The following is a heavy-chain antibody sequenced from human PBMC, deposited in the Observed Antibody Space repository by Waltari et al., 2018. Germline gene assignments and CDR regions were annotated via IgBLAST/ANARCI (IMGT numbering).Heavy chain of an antibody. CDR2: INPNSGGT. V-gene: IGHV1-2*06. J-gene: IGHJ4*02. D-gene: IGHD2-2*02. CDR3: ARAKRCSSTSCYTIFDY. CDR1: GYTFTGYY. Sequence: QVQLVQSGAEVKKPGASVKVSCKASGYTFTGYYMHWVRQAPGQGLEWMGRINPNSGGTNYAQKFQGRVTMTRDTSISTAYMELSRLRSDDTAMYYCARAKRCSSTSCYTIFDYWGQGTLVTVSS.